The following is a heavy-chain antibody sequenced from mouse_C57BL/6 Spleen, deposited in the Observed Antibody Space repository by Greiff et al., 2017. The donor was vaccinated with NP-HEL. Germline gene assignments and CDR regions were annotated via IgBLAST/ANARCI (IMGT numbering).Heavy chain of an antibody. V-gene: IGHV1-81*01. CDR2: IYPRSGNT. CDR1: GYTFTSYG. Sequence: VHLVESGAELARPGASVKLSCKASGYTFTSYGISWVKQRTGQGLEWIGEIYPRSGNTYYNEKFKGKATLTADKSSSTAYMELRSLTSEDSAVYFCAREGNFYFDYWGQGTTLTVSS. CDR3: AREGNFYFDY. J-gene: IGHJ2*01.